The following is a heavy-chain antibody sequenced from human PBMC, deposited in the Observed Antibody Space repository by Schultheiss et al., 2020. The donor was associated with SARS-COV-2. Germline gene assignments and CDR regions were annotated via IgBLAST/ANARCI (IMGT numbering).Heavy chain of an antibody. V-gene: IGHV3-33*01. J-gene: IGHJ3*02. CDR2: IWYDGSNR. CDR3: ARDFYAFDI. CDR1: GFTFSSYG. Sequence: GGSLRLSCAASGFTFSSYGMHWVRQAPGKGLEWVAVIWYDGSNRYYADSVKGRFTISRDNSKNTLYLQMNSLRAEDTAVYYCARDFYAFDIWGQGTMVTVSS.